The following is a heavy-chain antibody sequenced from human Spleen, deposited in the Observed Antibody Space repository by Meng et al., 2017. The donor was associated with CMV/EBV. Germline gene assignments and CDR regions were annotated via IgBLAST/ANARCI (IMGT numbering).Heavy chain of an antibody. CDR2: INHSGST. V-gene: IGHV4-34*01. J-gene: IGHJ6*02. D-gene: IGHD3-3*01. CDR1: GGSFSGYY. Sequence: SETLSLTCAVYGGSFSGYYWSWIRQPPGKGLEWIGEINHSGSTNYNPSLKSRVTISVDTSKNQFSLKLSSVTAADTAVYYCASGNFWSGYYTGTQLEGMDVWGQGTTVTVSS. CDR3: ASGNFWSGYYTGTQLEGMDV.